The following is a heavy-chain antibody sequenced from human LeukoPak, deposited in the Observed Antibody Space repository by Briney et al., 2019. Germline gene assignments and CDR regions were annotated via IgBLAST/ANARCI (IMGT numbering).Heavy chain of an antibody. CDR3: AKEGGYNYGYLDY. Sequence: GGSLRLSCAASGFTFSSYEMNWVRQAPGKGLEWLSYISSSGSTIFYADSVKGRFTISRDNAKNSLYLQMNSLRAEDTAVYYCAKEGGYNYGYLDYWGQGTLVTVSS. J-gene: IGHJ4*02. CDR1: GFTFSSYE. D-gene: IGHD5-18*01. CDR2: ISSSGSTI. V-gene: IGHV3-48*03.